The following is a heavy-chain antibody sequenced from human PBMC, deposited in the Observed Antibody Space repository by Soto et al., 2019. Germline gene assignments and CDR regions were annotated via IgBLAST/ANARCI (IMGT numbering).Heavy chain of an antibody. Sequence: SETLSLTCTVSGGSISSSSYYWGWIRQPPGKGLEWIGSIYYSGSTYYNPSLKSRVTISVDTSKNQFSLKLSSVTAADTAVYYCARHVLEVAVAPDWFDPWGQGTLVTVSS. J-gene: IGHJ5*02. CDR1: GGSISSSSYY. V-gene: IGHV4-39*01. CDR3: ARHVLEVAVAPDWFDP. CDR2: IYYSGST. D-gene: IGHD6-19*01.